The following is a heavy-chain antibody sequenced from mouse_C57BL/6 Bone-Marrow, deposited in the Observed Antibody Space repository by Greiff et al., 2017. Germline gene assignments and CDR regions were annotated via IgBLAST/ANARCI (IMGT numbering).Heavy chain of an antibody. J-gene: IGHJ2*01. CDR1: GYTFTSYG. V-gene: IGHV1-81*01. Sequence: VKLMESGAELARPGASVKLSCKASGYTFTSYGISWVKQRTGQGLEWTGEIYPRSGNTYYNEKFKGKATLTADKSSSTAYMELRSLTSEDSAVYFCARPITTVVPYYFDYWGQGTTLTVSS. D-gene: IGHD1-1*01. CDR2: IYPRSGNT. CDR3: ARPITTVVPYYFDY.